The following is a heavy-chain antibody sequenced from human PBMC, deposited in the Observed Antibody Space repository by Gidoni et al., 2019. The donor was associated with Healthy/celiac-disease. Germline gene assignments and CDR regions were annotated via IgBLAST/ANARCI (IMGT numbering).Heavy chain of an antibody. J-gene: IGHJ6*02. D-gene: IGHD3-16*02. CDR1: GGSFSGYY. CDR3: ARNGVITFGGVIVGYYYYGMDV. V-gene: IGHV4-34*01. Sequence: QVQLQQWGAGLLTPSETLSLTCAVYGGSFSGYYWRWLRQPPGKGLEWIGEINHSGSTNYNPSLKSRVTISVDTSKNQFSLKLSSVTAADTAVYYCARNGVITFGGVIVGYYYYGMDVWGQGTTVTVSS. CDR2: INHSGST.